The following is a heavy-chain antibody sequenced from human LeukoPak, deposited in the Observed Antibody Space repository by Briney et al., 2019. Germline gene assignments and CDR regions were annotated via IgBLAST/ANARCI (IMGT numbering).Heavy chain of an antibody. J-gene: IGHJ6*03. V-gene: IGHV1-2*02. CDR3: ARAVPTALPDYFYYYMDV. D-gene: IGHD2-2*01. CDR1: GYTFTGYY. Sequence: ASVKVSCKASGYTFTGYYMHWMRQAPGQGLEWMGWINPNSGGTNYAQKFQGRVTMTRDTSISTAYMELSRLRSDDTAVYYCARAVPTALPDYFYYYMDVWGKGTTVTVSS. CDR2: INPNSGGT.